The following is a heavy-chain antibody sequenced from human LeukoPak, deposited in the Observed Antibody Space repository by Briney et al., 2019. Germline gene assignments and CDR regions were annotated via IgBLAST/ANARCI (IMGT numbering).Heavy chain of an antibody. J-gene: IGHJ4*02. Sequence: SETLSLTCAVYGGSFSGYYWSWIRQPPGKGLEWIGEINHSGSTSYNPSLKSRVTISVDTSKNQFSLKLSSVTAADTAVYYCARGAMFYGFWSGYYVRKVPPPDYWGQGTLVTVSS. CDR1: GGSFSGYY. CDR2: INHSGST. D-gene: IGHD3-3*01. V-gene: IGHV4-34*01. CDR3: ARGAMFYGFWSGYYVRKVPPPDY.